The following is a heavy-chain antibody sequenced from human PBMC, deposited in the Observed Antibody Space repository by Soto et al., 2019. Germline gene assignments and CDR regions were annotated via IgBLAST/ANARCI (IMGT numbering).Heavy chain of an antibody. J-gene: IGHJ4*02. D-gene: IGHD5-12*01. CDR1: GGSISSGGYH. CDR3: ARGRERLRLKFDS. CDR2: IFYSGST. Sequence: SETLSLTCTVSGGSISSGGYHWSWIRQHPGKGLEWIGYIFYSGSTDCNPSLKSRVTISIDTSKNQFSLKLTSVTAADTAVYYCARGRERLRLKFDSWGRGTLVTVSS. V-gene: IGHV4-31*03.